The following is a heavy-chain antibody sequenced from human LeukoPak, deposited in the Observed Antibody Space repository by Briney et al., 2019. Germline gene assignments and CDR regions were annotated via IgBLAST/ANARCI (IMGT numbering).Heavy chain of an antibody. CDR1: GGSISSGGYS. D-gene: IGHD5-18*01. CDR3: ARASGQLWFPSPSWYFDY. V-gene: IGHV4-30-4*07. Sequence: PSQTLSLTCAVSGGSISSGGYSWSWIRQPPGKGLEWIGYIYYSGSTYYNPSLKSRVTLSVDTSKNQFSLKLSSVTAADTAVYYCARASGQLWFPSPSWYFDYWGQGTLVTVSS. CDR2: IYYSGST. J-gene: IGHJ4*02.